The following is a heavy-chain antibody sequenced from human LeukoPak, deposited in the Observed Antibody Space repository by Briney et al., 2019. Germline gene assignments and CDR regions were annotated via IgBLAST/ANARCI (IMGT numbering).Heavy chain of an antibody. D-gene: IGHD5-18*01. CDR2: INHSGST. CDR3: ASKRGYSYGFWEDY. J-gene: IGHJ4*02. Sequence: SQTLSLTCAVIGGSFSGDSWSWIRQPPGKGLDWIGEINHSGSTNYNPSLKSRVTISVDTSKNQFSLKLRSVTAADTAVYYCASKRGYSYGFWEDYWGQGTLVTVSS. V-gene: IGHV4-34*01. CDR1: GGSFSGDS.